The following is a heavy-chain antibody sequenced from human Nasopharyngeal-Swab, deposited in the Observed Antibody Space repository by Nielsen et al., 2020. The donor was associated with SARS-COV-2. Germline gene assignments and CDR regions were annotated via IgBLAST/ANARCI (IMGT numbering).Heavy chain of an antibody. D-gene: IGHD6-6*01. CDR1: GFTFSSNS. Sequence: GESLKISCAASGFTFSSNSMNWVRQAPGKGLEWVSSISTSSSYLYYADSVKGRFTISRDNPKNSLYLQMNSLRAEDTAVYYCARLDSRSSGDYWGQGSLVTVSS. J-gene: IGHJ4*02. V-gene: IGHV3-21*01. CDR2: ISTSSSYL. CDR3: ARLDSRSSGDY.